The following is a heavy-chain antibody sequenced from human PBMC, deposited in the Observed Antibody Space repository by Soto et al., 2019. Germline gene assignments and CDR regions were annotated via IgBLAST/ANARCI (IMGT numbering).Heavy chain of an antibody. J-gene: IGHJ5*02. CDR3: ARSPRVVPAAMPSRVDP. Sequence: SETLSLTCTVSGGSVSSDDFYWSWIRQPPGKGLEWIGYIYNSGGTKYNPSLKSRVTISVDTSKNQFSLKLNSVTAEDTAVYYCARSPRVVPAAMPSRVDPWGQGTLVTVSS. V-gene: IGHV4-61*08. CDR1: GGSVSSDDFY. CDR2: IYNSGGT. D-gene: IGHD2-2*01.